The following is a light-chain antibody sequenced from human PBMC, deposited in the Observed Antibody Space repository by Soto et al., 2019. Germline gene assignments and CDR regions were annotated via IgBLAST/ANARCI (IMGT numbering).Light chain of an antibody. Sequence: EGVLTQSPGPLSLSPGERATLSCRASQTVTSNYLAWYQQKPGQAPRLLIYGASSRATDIPHRFSGSGSGTDLTLNISRLEPEDFALYYCQQYLSLPVTFGQGTKLEIK. CDR2: GAS. V-gene: IGKV3-20*01. J-gene: IGKJ2*01. CDR1: QTVTSNY. CDR3: QQYLSLPVT.